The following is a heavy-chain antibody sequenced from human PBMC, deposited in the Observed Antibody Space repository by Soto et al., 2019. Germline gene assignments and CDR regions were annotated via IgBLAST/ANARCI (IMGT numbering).Heavy chain of an antibody. CDR2: ISGSGGST. CDR3: AKAGYDILTGYKNWFDP. Sequence: XGSLGLSCAASGFTFSSYAMSWVRQAPGKGLEWVSAISGSGGSTYYADSVKGRFTISRDNSKNTLYLQMNSLRAEDTAVYYCAKAGYDILTGYKNWFDPWGQGTLVTVS. CDR1: GFTFSSYA. J-gene: IGHJ5*02. D-gene: IGHD3-9*01. V-gene: IGHV3-23*01.